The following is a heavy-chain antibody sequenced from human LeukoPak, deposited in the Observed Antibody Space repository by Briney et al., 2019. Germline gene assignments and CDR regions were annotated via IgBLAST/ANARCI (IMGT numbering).Heavy chain of an antibody. Sequence: RASETLSLTCAVYGGSFSGYYWSWIRQPPGKGLEWIGEINHSGSTNYNPSLKSRVTISVDTSKNQFSLKLSSVTAADTAVYYCARLPGGFQWLVPFDYWGQGTLVTVSS. CDR3: ARLPGGFQWLVPFDY. D-gene: IGHD6-19*01. CDR2: INHSGST. V-gene: IGHV4-34*01. CDR1: GGSFSGYY. J-gene: IGHJ4*02.